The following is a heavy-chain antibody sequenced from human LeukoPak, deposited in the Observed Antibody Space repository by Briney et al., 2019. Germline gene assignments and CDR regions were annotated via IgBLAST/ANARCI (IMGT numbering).Heavy chain of an antibody. CDR1: GFTFSSYA. V-gene: IGHV3-30-3*01. Sequence: GRSLRLSCAASGFTFSSYAMHWVRQAPGKGLEWVAVISYDGSNKYYADPVKGRFTISRDNSKSTLYLQMNNLRAEDTAVYYCAREKGGLITPHFDYWGQGTLVTVSS. J-gene: IGHJ4*02. CDR2: ISYDGSNK. D-gene: IGHD3-16*01. CDR3: AREKGGLITPHFDY.